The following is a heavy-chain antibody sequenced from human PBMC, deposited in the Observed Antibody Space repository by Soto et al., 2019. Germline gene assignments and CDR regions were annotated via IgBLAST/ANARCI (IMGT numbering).Heavy chain of an antibody. CDR2: ISAYNGNT. D-gene: IGHD2-2*02. Sequence: VASVKVSGKASGYTLTSYVIGWVRDAPGQGLEWMGWISAYNGNTNYAQKLQGRVTMTTDTSTSTAYMELRSLRSDDTAVYYCARDFVVVPAAIGWFDPWGQGTLVTVSS. CDR3: ARDFVVVPAAIGWFDP. J-gene: IGHJ5*02. V-gene: IGHV1-18*01. CDR1: GYTLTSYV.